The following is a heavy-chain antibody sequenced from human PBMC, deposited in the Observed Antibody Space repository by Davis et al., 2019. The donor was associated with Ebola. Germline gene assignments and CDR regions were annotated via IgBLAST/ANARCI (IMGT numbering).Heavy chain of an antibody. V-gene: IGHV3-21*04. CDR3: AKDSSSSTHYYYGMDV. D-gene: IGHD6-6*01. J-gene: IGHJ6*02. CDR2: ISSSSSYI. Sequence: GGSLRLSCAASGFTFSSYSMNWVRQAPGKGLEWVSSISSSSSYIYYADSVKGRFTISSDNAKNSLYLQMNSLRAEDTALYYCAKDSSSSTHYYYGMDVWGQGTTVTVSS. CDR1: GFTFSSYS.